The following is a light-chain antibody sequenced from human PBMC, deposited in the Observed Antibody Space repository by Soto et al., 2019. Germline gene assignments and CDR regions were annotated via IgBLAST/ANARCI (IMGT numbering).Light chain of an antibody. CDR1: QSISSW. V-gene: IGKV1-5*03. J-gene: IGKJ2*01. CDR2: KAS. Sequence: DVQMTQSPSTLSASVGDRVTITCRASQSISSWLAWYQQKPGKAPKLLIYKASTLESGVPSNFSGSGSGTEFTLTISSLQPEDFATYYCQQYDSYSKTFGQGTQLEIK. CDR3: QQYDSYSKT.